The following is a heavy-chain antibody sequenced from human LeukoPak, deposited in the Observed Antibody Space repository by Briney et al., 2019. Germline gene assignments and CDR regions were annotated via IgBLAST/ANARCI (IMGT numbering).Heavy chain of an antibody. V-gene: IGHV3-66*01. CDR2: IYGGGST. D-gene: IGHD4-23*01. J-gene: IGHJ3*02. Sequence: PGGSLRLSCAASGFTVSSNYMSWVRQAPGKGLEWVSVIYGGGSTSFADSVKGRFTVSRDTSKNTLYLQMNSLRVEDTALYYCARVRSVGGNPHAFNIWGQGTMVTVSS. CDR1: GFTVSSNY. CDR3: ARVRSVGGNPHAFNI.